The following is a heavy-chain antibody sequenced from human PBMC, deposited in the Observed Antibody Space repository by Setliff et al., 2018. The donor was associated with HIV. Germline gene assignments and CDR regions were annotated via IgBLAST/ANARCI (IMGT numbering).Heavy chain of an antibody. CDR2: IYQTVSI. D-gene: IGHD2-15*01. Sequence: SETLSLTCSVSGYSITNGYYWGWFRQPPGKGLEWIATIYQTVSIYYNPSLQNRVTLLLDMSKNQFSLKLSSVTAADTAVYYCARQAWHSGRNGYFVDYWGQGTLVTVSS. J-gene: IGHJ4*02. CDR3: ARQAWHSGRNGYFVDY. CDR1: GYSITNGYY. V-gene: IGHV4-38-2*02.